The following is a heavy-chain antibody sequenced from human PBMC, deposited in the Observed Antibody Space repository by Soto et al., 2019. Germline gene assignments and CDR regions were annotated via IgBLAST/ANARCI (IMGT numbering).Heavy chain of an antibody. V-gene: IGHV1-69*13. CDR3: ATSPYYDSSGYLDY. CDR1: GYTFTSYG. D-gene: IGHD3-22*01. CDR2: IIPIFGTA. Sequence: SVKVSCKASGYTFTSYGISWVRQAPGQGLEWMGGIIPIFGTANYAQKFQGRVTITADESTSTAYMELSSLRSEGTAVYYCATSPYYDSSGYLDYWGQGTLVTVS. J-gene: IGHJ4*02.